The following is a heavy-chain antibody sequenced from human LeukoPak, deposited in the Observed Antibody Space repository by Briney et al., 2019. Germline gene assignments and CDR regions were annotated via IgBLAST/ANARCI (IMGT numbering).Heavy chain of an antibody. Sequence: SETLSLTCTVSGGSISSYYWSWIRQPPGKGLEWIGYIYYSGSTNYNPSLKSRVTISVDTSKNQFSLKLSSVTAADTAVYCCARDTGAAHYYYYGMDVWGQGTTVTVSS. V-gene: IGHV4-59*01. D-gene: IGHD6-19*01. CDR3: ARDTGAAHYYYYGMDV. CDR2: IYYSGST. J-gene: IGHJ6*02. CDR1: GGSISSYY.